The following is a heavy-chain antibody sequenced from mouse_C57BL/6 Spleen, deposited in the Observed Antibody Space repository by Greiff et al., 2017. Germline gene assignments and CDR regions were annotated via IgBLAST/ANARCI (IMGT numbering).Heavy chain of an antibody. Sequence: DVKLQESGAELVRPGASVKLSCTASGFNIKDDYMHWVKQRPEQGLEWIGWIDPENGDTEYASKFQGKATITADTSSNTAYLQLSSLTSEDTAVYYCTRDYDGSYFDYWGQGTTLTVSS. CDR1: GFNIKDDY. V-gene: IGHV14-4*01. J-gene: IGHJ2*01. D-gene: IGHD2-3*01. CDR2: IDPENGDT. CDR3: TRDYDGSYFDY.